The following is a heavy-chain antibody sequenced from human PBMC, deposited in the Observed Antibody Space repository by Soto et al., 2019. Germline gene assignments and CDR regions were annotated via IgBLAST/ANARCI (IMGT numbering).Heavy chain of an antibody. CDR3: ARGNDDAFDI. CDR2: IWYDGSNK. CDR1: GFTFSSYG. J-gene: IGHJ3*02. D-gene: IGHD1-1*01. V-gene: IGHV3-33*01. Sequence: QVQLVESGGGVVQPGRSLRLSCAASGFTFSSYGMHWVRQAPGKGLEWVAVIWYDGSNKYYADSVKGRFIISRDNSKNTLYLQMNSLRAEDTAVYYCARGNDDAFDIWGQGTMVTVSS.